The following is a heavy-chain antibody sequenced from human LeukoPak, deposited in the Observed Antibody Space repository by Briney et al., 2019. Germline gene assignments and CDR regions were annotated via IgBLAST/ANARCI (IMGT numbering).Heavy chain of an antibody. D-gene: IGHD3-10*01. CDR1: GGSINSGGYS. J-gene: IGHJ3*02. CDR2: IYHSGST. V-gene: IGHV4-30-2*01. Sequence: SQTLSLTCAVSGGSINSGGYSWSWIRQPPGKGLEWIGYIYHSGSTYYNPSLKSRVTISVDRSKNQFSLKLSSVTAADTAVYYCASRVSYPFEDIWGQGTMVTVSS. CDR3: ASRVSYPFEDI.